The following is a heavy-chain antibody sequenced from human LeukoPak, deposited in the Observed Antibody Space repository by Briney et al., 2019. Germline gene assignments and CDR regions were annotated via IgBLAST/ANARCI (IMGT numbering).Heavy chain of an antibody. CDR2: IYYSGST. J-gene: IGHJ6*02. CDR3: ARSYNGYSSGWYGYGMDV. CDR1: GGSISSYY. Sequence: SETLSLTCTVSGGSISSYYWSWIRQPPGKGLEWIGYIYYSGSTNYNPSLKSRVTISVDTSKNQFSLKLGSVTAADTAVYYCARSYNGYSSGWYGYGMDVWGQGTTVTVSS. V-gene: IGHV4-59*08. D-gene: IGHD6-19*01.